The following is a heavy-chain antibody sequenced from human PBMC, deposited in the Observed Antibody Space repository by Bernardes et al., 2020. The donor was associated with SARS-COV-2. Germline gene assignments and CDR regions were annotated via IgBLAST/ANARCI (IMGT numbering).Heavy chain of an antibody. V-gene: IGHV4-39*01. CDR2: IIYSGST. CDR3: AGHYDILTGYYNGMDV. Sequence: SETLSLTCTVSGGSISSSSYYWGWIRQPPGKGLEWMGSIIYSGSTYYNPSLKSRVTISVDTSKNQFSLKLSSVTAADTAVYYCAGHYDILTGYYNGMDVWGQGTTVTVSS. CDR1: GGSISSSSYY. J-gene: IGHJ6*02. D-gene: IGHD3-9*01.